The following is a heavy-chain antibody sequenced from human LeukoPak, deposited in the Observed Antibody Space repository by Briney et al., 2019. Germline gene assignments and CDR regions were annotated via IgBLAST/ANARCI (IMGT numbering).Heavy chain of an antibody. CDR1: GGSFSGYY. V-gene: IGHV4-34*01. Sequence: PSETLSLTCAVYGGSFSGYYWSWIRQPPGKGLEWIGEINHSGSTNYNPSLKSRVTISVDTSKNQFSLTLSSVTAADTAVYYCARPRIVGARNFDYWGQGTLVTVSS. CDR3: ARPRIVGARNFDY. D-gene: IGHD1-26*01. CDR2: INHSGST. J-gene: IGHJ4*02.